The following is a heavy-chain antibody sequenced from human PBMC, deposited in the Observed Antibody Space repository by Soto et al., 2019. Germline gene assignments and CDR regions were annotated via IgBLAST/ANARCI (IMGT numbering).Heavy chain of an antibody. Sequence: QVQLVQSGAEVKKPGASVKVSCEASGYTVTTYVIHWVRQAPGQSLEWMGWINPGNVYTKYSQNFKGRVTFTTDTSASTAYMEVRSLPSEDTAVYYWTRDRYYGSGTYNYFDHWGSGTLVTFSS. CDR1: GYTVTTYV. V-gene: IGHV1-3*01. J-gene: IGHJ4*02. CDR2: INPGNVYT. CDR3: TRDRYYGSGTYNYFDH. D-gene: IGHD3-10*01.